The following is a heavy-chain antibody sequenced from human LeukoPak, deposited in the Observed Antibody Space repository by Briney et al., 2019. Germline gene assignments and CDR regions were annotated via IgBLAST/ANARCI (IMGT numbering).Heavy chain of an antibody. Sequence: GGSLRLSCAASGFTVSSNYMSWVRQAPGKGLERVSVIYSGGSTYYADSVKGRFTISRDNSKNTLFLQMNSLRAEDTAVYYCAKDRGEREWLYYFDYWGQGTLVTVSS. CDR2: IYSGGST. CDR1: GFTVSSNY. CDR3: AKDRGEREWLYYFDY. J-gene: IGHJ4*02. D-gene: IGHD3-16*01. V-gene: IGHV3-53*05.